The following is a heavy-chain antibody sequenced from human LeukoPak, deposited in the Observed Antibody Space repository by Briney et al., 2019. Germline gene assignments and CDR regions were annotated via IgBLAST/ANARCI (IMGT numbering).Heavy chain of an antibody. Sequence: SETLSLTCIVSGDSINYYYWSWIRQPPGKGLEWIGYIYYIGSTNYNPSLKSRVTMSVDTSKNHFSLKLSSVTAADTAVYYCARLGSYFDYWGQGTLVTVSS. J-gene: IGHJ4*02. V-gene: IGHV4-59*08. CDR3: ARLGSYFDY. D-gene: IGHD3-16*01. CDR2: IYYIGST. CDR1: GDSINYYY.